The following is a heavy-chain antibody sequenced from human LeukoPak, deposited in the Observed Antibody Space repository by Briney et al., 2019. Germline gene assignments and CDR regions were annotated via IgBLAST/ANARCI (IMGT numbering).Heavy chain of an antibody. V-gene: IGHV4-39*07. CDR2: IYYSGST. D-gene: IGHD6-13*01. J-gene: IGHJ5*02. CDR1: GGSISSSSYY. Sequence: SETLSLTCTVSGGSISSSSYYWGWIRQPPGKGLEWIGSIYYSGSTYCNPSLESRVTISVDTSKNQFSLKLSSVTAADTAVYYCARGYAVGESIAAAGTRSYTWFDPWGQGTLVTVSS. CDR3: ARGYAVGESIAAAGTRSYTWFDP.